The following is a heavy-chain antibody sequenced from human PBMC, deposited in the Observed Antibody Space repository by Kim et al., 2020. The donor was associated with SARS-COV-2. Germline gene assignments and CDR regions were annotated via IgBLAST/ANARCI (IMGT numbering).Heavy chain of an antibody. D-gene: IGHD5-12*01. V-gene: IGHV4-59*13. CDR3: ARGLDIVATDDY. J-gene: IGHJ4*02. CDR2: IYYSGST. CDR1: GGSISSYY. Sequence: SETLSLTCTVSGGSISSYYWSWIRQPPGKGLEWIGYIYYSGSTNYNPSLKSRVTISVDTSKNQFSLKLSSVTAADTAVYYCARGLDIVATDDYWGQRTLVTVSS.